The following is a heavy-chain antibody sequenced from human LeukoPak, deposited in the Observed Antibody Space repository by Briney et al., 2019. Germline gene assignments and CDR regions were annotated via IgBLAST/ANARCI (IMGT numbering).Heavy chain of an antibody. CDR3: AKVIPVRYSKGAYYFDY. J-gene: IGHJ4*02. D-gene: IGHD2-15*01. CDR1: GFTFSSYG. CDR2: IGYDGSNE. Sequence: PGGSLRLSCAASGFTFSSYGMHWVRQAPGKGLEWVAFIGYDGSNEYYADSVKGRFTISRDNSKNTLYLQMNSLRAEDTAVYYCAKVIPVRYSKGAYYFDYWGQGTLVTVSS. V-gene: IGHV3-30*02.